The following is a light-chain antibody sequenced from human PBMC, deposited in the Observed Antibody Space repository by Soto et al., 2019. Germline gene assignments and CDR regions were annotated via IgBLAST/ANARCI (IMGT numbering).Light chain of an antibody. CDR1: QSVSYY. CDR3: QQYGSSPLT. CDR2: DAS. J-gene: IGKJ4*01. V-gene: IGKV3-20*01. Sequence: EIVLTQSPATLSLSPGERATLSCRASQSVSYYLAWYQQKPGQAPRLLIYDASNRATGIPDRFSGSGSGTDFTLTISRLEPEDLAVYYCQQYGSSPLTFGGGTKVDIK.